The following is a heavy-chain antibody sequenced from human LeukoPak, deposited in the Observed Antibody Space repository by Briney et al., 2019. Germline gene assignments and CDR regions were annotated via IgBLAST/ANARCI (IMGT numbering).Heavy chain of an antibody. J-gene: IGHJ5*02. Sequence: NAGGSLRLSCAASGFTFSTYIMNWVRQTPGKGLEWVSSIGTSTSYIYYADSVKGRFTISRDNAKNSLYLEMNSLRAEDTAVYYCARVIVGATTNWFDPWGQGTLVTVSS. CDR1: GFTFSTYI. V-gene: IGHV3-21*01. D-gene: IGHD1-26*01. CDR2: IGTSTSYI. CDR3: ARVIVGATTNWFDP.